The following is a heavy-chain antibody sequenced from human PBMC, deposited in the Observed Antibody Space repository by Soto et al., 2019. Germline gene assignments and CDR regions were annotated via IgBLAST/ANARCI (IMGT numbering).Heavy chain of an antibody. CDR3: ASQCYDFWSGYYGMDV. J-gene: IGHJ6*02. CDR1: GGTFSSYA. Sequence: SVKVSCKASGGTFSSYAISWVRQAPGQGLEWMGGIIPIFGTADYAQKFQGRVTITADKSTSTAYMELSSLRSEDTAVYYCASQCYDFWSGYYGMDVWGQGTTVTVSS. D-gene: IGHD3-3*01. CDR2: IIPIFGTA. V-gene: IGHV1-69*06.